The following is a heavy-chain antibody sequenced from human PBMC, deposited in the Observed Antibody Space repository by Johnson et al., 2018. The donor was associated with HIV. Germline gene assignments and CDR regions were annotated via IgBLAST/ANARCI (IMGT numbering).Heavy chain of an antibody. CDR1: GFTVSSNY. D-gene: IGHD1-26*01. CDR2: IYSGGSI. CDR3: AREGAWEVRPGAFDI. Sequence: VQLVESGGGLVQPGGSLRLSCAASGFTVSSNYMSWVRQAPGKGLAWVSVIYSGGSIYYADSVKGRFSISRDNSKNTLYLQMNSLRVEDTAVYYCAREGAWEVRPGAFDIWGQGTMVTVSS. V-gene: IGHV3-66*01. J-gene: IGHJ3*02.